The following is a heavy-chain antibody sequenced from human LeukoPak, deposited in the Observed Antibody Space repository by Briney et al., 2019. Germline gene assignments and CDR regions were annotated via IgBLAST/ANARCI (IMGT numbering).Heavy chain of an antibody. D-gene: IGHD3-9*01. J-gene: IGHJ4*02. CDR3: ARDHYDILTGFYYFDY. CDR1: GFTFSSYG. Sequence: GRSLRLSCAASGFTFSSYGMHWVRQAPGKGLEWVAVISYDGSNKYYADSVKGRFTISRDNSKNTLYLQMNSLRAEDTAVYYCARDHYDILTGFYYFDYWGQGTLVTVSS. V-gene: IGHV3-30*03. CDR2: ISYDGSNK.